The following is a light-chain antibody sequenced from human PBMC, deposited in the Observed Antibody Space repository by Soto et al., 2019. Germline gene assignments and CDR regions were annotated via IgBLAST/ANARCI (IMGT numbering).Light chain of an antibody. CDR3: QQRSNWPPIT. CDR2: DAF. CDR1: QSVSSY. Sequence: EIVLTQSPATLSLSPGERATVSCRASQSVSSYLAWYQQKPGQAPRLLIYDAFNRATGIPARFSGSGSGTDFTLTISSLEPEDFAVYYCQQRSNWPPITFGQGTRLEMK. V-gene: IGKV3-11*01. J-gene: IGKJ5*01.